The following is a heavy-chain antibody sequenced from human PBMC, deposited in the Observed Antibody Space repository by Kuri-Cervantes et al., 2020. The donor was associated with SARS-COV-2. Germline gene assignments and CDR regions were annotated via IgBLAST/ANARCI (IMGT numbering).Heavy chain of an antibody. CDR1: GRTFSSYE. CDR2: ISSSGSTI. J-gene: IGHJ4*02. V-gene: IGHV3-48*03. Sequence: GESLKISCAAFGRTFSSYEMNWVRQAPGKGLEWVSYISSSGSTIYYADSVKGRFTISRDNAKNSLYLQMNGLRAEDTAVYYCARETRDSSGYYRLSLDYWGQGTLVTVSS. D-gene: IGHD3-22*01. CDR3: ARETRDSSGYYRLSLDY.